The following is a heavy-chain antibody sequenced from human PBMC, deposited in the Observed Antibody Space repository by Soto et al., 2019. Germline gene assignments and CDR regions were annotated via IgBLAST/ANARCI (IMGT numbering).Heavy chain of an antibody. CDR1: GYTFTSCT. V-gene: IGHV1-3*01. CDR3: ARGSNAVVSGLGDFDY. Sequence: QVQLVQSGAEVRKPGASVKVSCKASGYTFTSCTLHWVRQAPGHRPEWMGWINADNGDTKYSQNFQGRVTITRDTSASTVYLEVSSLLSEDTAVYFCARGSNAVVSGLGDFDYWGQGTLVTVSS. J-gene: IGHJ4*02. CDR2: INADNGDT. D-gene: IGHD3-22*01.